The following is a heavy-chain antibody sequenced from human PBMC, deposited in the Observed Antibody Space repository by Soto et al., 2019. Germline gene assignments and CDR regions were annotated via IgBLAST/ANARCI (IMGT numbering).Heavy chain of an antibody. CDR1: GGSISSSNW. CDR2: IYHSGST. V-gene: IGHV4-4*02. J-gene: IGHJ6*02. Sequence: QVQLQESGPGLVKPSLTLSLTCAVSGGSISSSNWWSWVRQPPGKGLEWIGGIYHSGSTNYNPSLKSRVPQAVDKYKNQSSLKLSAVTAADTAGYYCARELPLRFQHGMDVWSQGTTVTVSS. CDR3: ARELPLRFQHGMDV. D-gene: IGHD3-10*01.